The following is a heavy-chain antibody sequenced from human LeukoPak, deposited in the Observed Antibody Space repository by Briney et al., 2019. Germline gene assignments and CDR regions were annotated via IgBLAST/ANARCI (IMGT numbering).Heavy chain of an antibody. J-gene: IGHJ6*03. D-gene: IGHD2-2*01. CDR3: ARAGYCSSTSCYWYYYYYMDV. Sequence: PSQTLSLTCTVSGGSISSGSYYWSWIRQPAGKGLERIGRIYTSGSTNYNPSLKSRVTISVDTSKNQFSLKLSSVTAADTAVYYCARAGYCSSTSCYWYYYYYMDVWGKGTTVTVSS. CDR1: GGSISSGSYY. CDR2: IYTSGST. V-gene: IGHV4-61*02.